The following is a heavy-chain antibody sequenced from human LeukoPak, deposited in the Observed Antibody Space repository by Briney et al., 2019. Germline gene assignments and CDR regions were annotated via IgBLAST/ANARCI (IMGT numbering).Heavy chain of an antibody. CDR3: ARDQVGPED. J-gene: IGHJ4*02. CDR2: ISSSSSFI. Sequence: PGGSLRLSCAASGFTFTSNTMNRVRQAPEKGLEWVSSISSSSSFIYYADPVKGRFTISRDNAKSSLYLQMNSLTAEDTAVYYCARDQVGPEDWGQGTLVTVSS. V-gene: IGHV3-21*01. D-gene: IGHD1-26*01. CDR1: GFTFTSNT.